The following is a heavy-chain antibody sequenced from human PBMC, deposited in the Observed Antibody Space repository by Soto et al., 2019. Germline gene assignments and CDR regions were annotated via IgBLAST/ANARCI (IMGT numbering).Heavy chain of an antibody. Sequence: EVQLLESGGDLVQPGGSLRLSCAASGLTFSSYAMSWVRQAPGKWLEWVSVISGSGGYTDYADSVKGRFTISRDNSKNTLYLQMNSLRAEDTALHYCAKRFRGVLLNPEVDWGQGTLVTVSS. CDR3: AKRFRGVLLNPEVD. D-gene: IGHD3-10*01. CDR1: GLTFSSYA. J-gene: IGHJ4*02. CDR2: ISGSGGYT. V-gene: IGHV3-23*01.